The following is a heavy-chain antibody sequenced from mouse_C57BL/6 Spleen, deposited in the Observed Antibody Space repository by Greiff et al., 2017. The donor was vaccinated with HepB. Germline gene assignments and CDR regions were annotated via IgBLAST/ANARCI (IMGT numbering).Heavy chain of an antibody. Sequence: VKLMESGGGLVQPGGSLSLSCAASGFTFTDYYMSWVRQPPGKALEWLGFIRNKANGYTTEYSASVKGRFTISRDNSQSILYLQMNALRAEDSATYYCARSYYYGSSYWYFDVWGTWTTVTVSS. CDR3: ARSYYYGSSYWYFDV. D-gene: IGHD1-1*01. V-gene: IGHV7-3*01. CDR1: GFTFTDYY. J-gene: IGHJ1*03. CDR2: IRNKANGYTT.